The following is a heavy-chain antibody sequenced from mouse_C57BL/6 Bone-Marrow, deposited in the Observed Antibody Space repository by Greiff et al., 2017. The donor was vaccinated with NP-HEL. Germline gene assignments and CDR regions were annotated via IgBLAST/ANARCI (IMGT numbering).Heavy chain of an antibody. CDR2: ISDGGSYT. V-gene: IGHV5-4*03. CDR3: ARGTTVVAYYFDY. D-gene: IGHD1-1*01. Sequence: EVMLVESGGGLVKPGGSLKLSCAASGFTFSSYAMSWVRQTPEKRLEWVATISDGGSYTYYPDNVKGRFTISRDNAKNNLYLQMSHLKSEDTAMYCCARGTTVVAYYFDYWGQGTTLTVSS. J-gene: IGHJ2*01. CDR1: GFTFSSYA.